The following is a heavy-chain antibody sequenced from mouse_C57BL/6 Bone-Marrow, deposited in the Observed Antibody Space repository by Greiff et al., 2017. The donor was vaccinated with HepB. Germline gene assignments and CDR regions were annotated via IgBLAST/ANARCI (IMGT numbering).Heavy chain of an antibody. D-gene: IGHD1-1*01. CDR2: IDPSDSET. CDR1: GYTFTSYW. CDR3: ARWGITYYFDY. Sequence: QVQLKQPGAELVRPGSSVKLSCKASGYTFTSYWMHWVKQRPIQGLEWIGNIDPSDSETHYNQKFKDKATLTVDKSSSTAYMQLSSLTSEDSAVYYCARWGITYYFDYWGQGTTLTVSS. J-gene: IGHJ2*01. V-gene: IGHV1-52*01.